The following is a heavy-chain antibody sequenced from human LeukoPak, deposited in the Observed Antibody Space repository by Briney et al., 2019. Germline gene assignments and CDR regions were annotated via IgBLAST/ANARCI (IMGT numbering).Heavy chain of an antibody. CDR3: ARDLGGVTIFGVVTRFDP. CDR2: IYTSGST. Sequence: PSETLSLTCTVSGGSISSYYWSWIRQPAGKGLEWIGRIYTSGSTNYNPSLKSRVTISVDTSKNQFSLKLSSVTAADTAVYYCARDLGGVTIFGVVTRFDPWGQGTLVTVSS. J-gene: IGHJ5*02. D-gene: IGHD3-3*01. CDR1: GGSISSYY. V-gene: IGHV4-4*07.